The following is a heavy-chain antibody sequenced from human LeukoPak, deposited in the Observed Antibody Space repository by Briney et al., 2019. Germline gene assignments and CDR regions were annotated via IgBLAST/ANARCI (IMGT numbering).Heavy chain of an antibody. CDR1: GFTFSSYW. D-gene: IGHD3-3*01. J-gene: IGHJ4*02. CDR2: IKQDGSEK. Sequence: GGSLRLSCAASGFTFSSYWMSWDRQAPGKGLEWVANIKQDGSEKYYVDSVKGRFTISRDNAKNSLYLQMNSLRAEDTAVYYCAREGSGYYDFWSGYTVNFDYWGQGTLVTVSS. V-gene: IGHV3-7*01. CDR3: AREGSGYYDFWSGYTVNFDY.